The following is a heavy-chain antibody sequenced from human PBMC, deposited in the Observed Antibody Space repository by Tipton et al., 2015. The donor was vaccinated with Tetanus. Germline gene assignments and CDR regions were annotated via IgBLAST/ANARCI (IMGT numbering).Heavy chain of an antibody. V-gene: IGHV4-39*01. Sequence: TLSLTCTVSGGSISSSSHYWAWIRQPPGKGLEWIGSIYYSGSTYYNPSLKSRVTISVDTSKNQFSLKLSSVTAADTAVYYCARLIVGATTSEYFQHWGQGTLVTVSS. J-gene: IGHJ1*01. CDR1: GGSISSSSHY. CDR2: IYYSGST. D-gene: IGHD1-26*01. CDR3: ARLIVGATTSEYFQH.